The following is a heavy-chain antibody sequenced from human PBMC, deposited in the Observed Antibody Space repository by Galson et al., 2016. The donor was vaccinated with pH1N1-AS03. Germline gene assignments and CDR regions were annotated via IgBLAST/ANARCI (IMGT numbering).Heavy chain of an antibody. Sequence: TLSLTCTVSGGSISDNNWWGWVRQSPEKGLEWIGEIYHSGGSNYHPSLKSRVTISIDSSKNLFSLSLSSVTAADTAVYYCARHVGGSYPNNLDSWGQGTLVIVSS. CDR2: IYHSGGS. CDR3: ARHVGGSYPNNLDS. V-gene: IGHV4-4*02. J-gene: IGHJ4*02. CDR1: GGSISDNNW. D-gene: IGHD1-26*01.